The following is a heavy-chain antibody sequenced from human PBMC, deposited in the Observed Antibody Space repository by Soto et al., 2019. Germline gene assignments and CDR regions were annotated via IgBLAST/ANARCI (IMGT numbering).Heavy chain of an antibody. CDR1: GYTFTSYG. CDR3: ARDEALRAAAGTFFDY. CDR2: ISAYNGNT. V-gene: IGHV1-18*01. J-gene: IGHJ4*02. Sequence: ASVKVSCKASGYTFTSYGISWVRQAPGQGLEWMGWISAYNGNTNYAQKLQGRVTMTTDTSTSTAYMELRSLRSDDTAVYYCARDEALRAAAGTFFDYWGQGTLVTVSS. D-gene: IGHD6-13*01.